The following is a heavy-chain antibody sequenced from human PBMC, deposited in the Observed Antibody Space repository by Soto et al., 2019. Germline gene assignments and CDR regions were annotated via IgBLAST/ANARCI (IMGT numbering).Heavy chain of an antibody. CDR2: IIPIFGTA. CDR1: GGTFSSYA. CDR3: ARDPVERITTVRGVKYYYYYGMDV. D-gene: IGHD3-10*01. Sequence: SVKVSCKASGGTFSSYAISWVRQAPGQGLEWMGGIIPIFGTANYAQKFQGRVTITADESTSTAYMELSSLRSEDTAVYYCARDPVERITTVRGVKYYYYYGMDVWGQGTTVTVSS. J-gene: IGHJ6*02. V-gene: IGHV1-69*13.